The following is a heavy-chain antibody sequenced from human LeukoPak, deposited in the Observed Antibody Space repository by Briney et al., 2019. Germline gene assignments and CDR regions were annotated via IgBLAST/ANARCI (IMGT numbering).Heavy chain of an antibody. D-gene: IGHD3-16*02. CDR2: ISSSSSTI. J-gene: IGHJ4*02. CDR1: GFTFSSYS. V-gene: IGHV3-48*01. Sequence: GGSLRLSCAASGFTFSSYSMNWVRQAPGKGLEWVSYISSSSSTIYYADSVKGRFTISRDNAKNSLYLQMNSLRAEDTAVYYCARNRRLGELSSSFDYWGQGTLVTVSS. CDR3: ARNRRLGELSSSFDY.